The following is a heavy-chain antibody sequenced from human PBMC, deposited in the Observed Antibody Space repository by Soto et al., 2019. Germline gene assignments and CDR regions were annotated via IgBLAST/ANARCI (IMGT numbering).Heavy chain of an antibody. Sequence: GRSLRLSNAASGFTFSSYGMHWVRQPPDKGQEWVAVISYDGSNKYYADSVKGRFTISRDNSKNTLYLQMNRLRAEDTAVYYCAKPWSRGSSGYYYFYYWAQGTLVSVSS. V-gene: IGHV3-30*18. CDR3: AKPWSRGSSGYYYFYY. J-gene: IGHJ4*02. CDR1: GFTFSSYG. D-gene: IGHD3-22*01. CDR2: ISYDGSNK.